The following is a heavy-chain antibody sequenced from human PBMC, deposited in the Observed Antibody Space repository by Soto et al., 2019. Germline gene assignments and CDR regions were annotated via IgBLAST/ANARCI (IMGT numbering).Heavy chain of an antibody. D-gene: IGHD3-3*01. Sequence: GGSLRLSCAASGFTCSGYGRNWVRQAPGKGLEWVSSISSSGSNIYYADSVKGRFTISRDNSKNTLYLQMNSLRAEDTAVYYCARVSYYDFWSGYYKPYYYGMDVWGQGTTVTVSS. J-gene: IGHJ6*02. V-gene: IGHV3-21*01. CDR1: GFTCSGYG. CDR3: ARVSYYDFWSGYYKPYYYGMDV. CDR2: ISSSGSNI.